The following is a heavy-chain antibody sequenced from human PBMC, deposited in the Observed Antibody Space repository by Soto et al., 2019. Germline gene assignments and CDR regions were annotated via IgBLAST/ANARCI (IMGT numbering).Heavy chain of an antibody. J-gene: IGHJ4*02. CDR2: IKSKSDGETA. D-gene: IGHD5-12*01. V-gene: IGHV3-15*01. CDR1: GLTFSNVW. CDR3: AITARINRDSSTSFDY. Sequence: EVQLVESGGGSVKPGGSLRLSCAASGLTFSNVWMTWVRQAPGKGLEWVGRIKSKSDGETADVAAPVKARFTISRDDSKNTVFLEMNSLKSEDTALYYCAITARINRDSSTSFDYWGRGTQVTVSS.